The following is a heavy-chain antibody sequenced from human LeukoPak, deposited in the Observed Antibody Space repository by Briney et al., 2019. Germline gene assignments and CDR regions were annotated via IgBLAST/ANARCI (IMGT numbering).Heavy chain of an antibody. D-gene: IGHD2-8*01. CDR2: IYPGDSET. J-gene: IGHJ4*02. V-gene: IGHV5-51*01. CDR3: ARQRMVSRIYYLDS. Sequence: GESPEIFFQSFGYGFISYYIAWVRQMPGKGLEWMGIIYPGDSETRYSPSFQGQVTISADKSINTAFLQWSSLQASDTAIYYCARQRMVSRIYYLDSWAQGTLVTVSS. CDR1: GYGFISYY.